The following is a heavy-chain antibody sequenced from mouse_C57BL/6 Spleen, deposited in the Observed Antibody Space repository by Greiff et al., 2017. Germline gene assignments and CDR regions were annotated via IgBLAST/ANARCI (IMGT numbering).Heavy chain of an antibody. Sequence: VQLQQSGPELVQPGASVKISCKASGYSFTDYNMNWVKQNNGKSLEWIGVINPNYGTTSYNQKFKGKATLTVDQSSSTAYMQLNSLTSEDSAVYYCTMIYYGYDYSMDYWGQGTSVTVSS. CDR3: TMIYYGYDYSMDY. CDR1: GYSFTDYN. V-gene: IGHV1-39*01. D-gene: IGHD2-2*01. J-gene: IGHJ4*01. CDR2: INPNYGTT.